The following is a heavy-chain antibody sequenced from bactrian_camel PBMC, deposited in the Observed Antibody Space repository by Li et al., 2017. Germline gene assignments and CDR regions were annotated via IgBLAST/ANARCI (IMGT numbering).Heavy chain of an antibody. CDR2: ISSGGGTT. CDR1: GFPFGSYD. V-gene: IGHV3S40*01. J-gene: IGHJ4*01. Sequence: VQLVESGGGAVQAGGSLRVSCVASGFPFGSYDITWVRQAPGKGLEWVSSISSGGGTTYYANSVKGRFTISRDNAKNTLYLQLNSLKTEDTAVYYCARDPHGIIVYYSGVRPWNWGQGRQVTV. D-gene: IGHD2*01. CDR3: ARDPHGIIVYYSGVRPWN.